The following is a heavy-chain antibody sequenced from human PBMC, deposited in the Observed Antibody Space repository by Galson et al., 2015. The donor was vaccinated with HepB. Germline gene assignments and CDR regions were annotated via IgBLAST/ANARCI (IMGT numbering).Heavy chain of an antibody. CDR3: ARDFMRSGSYLGGYYFDY. J-gene: IGHJ4*02. D-gene: IGHD1-26*01. V-gene: IGHV1-46*01. Sequence: VRQAPGQGLEWLGIINPSGGSTSYAQKFQGRVTMTRDTSTSTVYMELSSLRSEDTAVYYCARDFMRSGSYLGGYYFDYWGQGTLVTVSS. CDR2: INPSGGST.